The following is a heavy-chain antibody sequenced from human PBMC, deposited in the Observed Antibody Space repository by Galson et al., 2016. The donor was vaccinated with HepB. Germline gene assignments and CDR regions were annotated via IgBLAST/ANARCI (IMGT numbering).Heavy chain of an antibody. CDR2: IKQDGSEK. D-gene: IGHD2-2*01. V-gene: IGHV3-7*01. Sequence: SLRLSCAASGFTFSSYWMTWVRQAPGKGLEWVANIKQDGSEKYYVDSVKGRFTISRDNAKNSLYLQMNSLRAEDTAVYYCARDKLHRRRIIVVVPAAIDCWGQGTLVIVSS. CDR3: ARDKLHRRRIIVVVPAAIDC. J-gene: IGHJ4*02. CDR1: GFTFSSYW.